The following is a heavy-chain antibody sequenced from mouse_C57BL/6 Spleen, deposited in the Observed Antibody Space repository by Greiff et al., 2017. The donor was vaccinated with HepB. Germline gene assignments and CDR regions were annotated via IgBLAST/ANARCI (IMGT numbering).Heavy chain of an antibody. CDR1: GYSITSGYY. J-gene: IGHJ1*03. CDR3: ARDVGGNYEGYFDV. V-gene: IGHV3-6*01. D-gene: IGHD2-1*01. CDR2: ISYDGSN. Sequence: DVQLQESGPGLVKPSQSLSLTCSVTGYSITSGYYWNWIRQFPGNKLEWMGYISYDGSNNYNPSLKNRISITRDTSKNQFFLKLNSVTTEDTATYYCARDVGGNYEGYFDVWGTGTTVTVSS.